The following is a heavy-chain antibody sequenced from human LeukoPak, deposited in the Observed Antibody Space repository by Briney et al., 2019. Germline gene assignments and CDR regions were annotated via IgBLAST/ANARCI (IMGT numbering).Heavy chain of an antibody. Sequence: ASVKVSCKASGYTFTSYYMHWVRQAPGQGLEWMGIINPSGGSTSYARKFQGRVTMTRDMSTSTVYMELSSLRSEDTAVYYCARGGRGGAFDIWGQGTMVTVSS. D-gene: IGHD1-1*01. CDR1: GYTFTSYY. V-gene: IGHV1-46*01. J-gene: IGHJ3*02. CDR2: INPSGGST. CDR3: ARGGRGGAFDI.